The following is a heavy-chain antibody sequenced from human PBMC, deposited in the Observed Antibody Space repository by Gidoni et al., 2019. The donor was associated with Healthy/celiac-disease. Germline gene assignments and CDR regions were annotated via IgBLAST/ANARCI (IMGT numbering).Heavy chain of an antibody. D-gene: IGHD3-3*01. Sequence: EVQLVESGGGVGQPGGSLRVSGAAAGVTFSSYEMNWVRQAPGKGLGWVSYISSSGSTIYYADSVKGRFTISRDNAKNSLYLQMNSLRAEDTAVYYCARVRYDFWSGYYYYWGQGTLVTVSS. CDR2: ISSSGSTI. CDR1: GVTFSSYE. V-gene: IGHV3-48*03. J-gene: IGHJ4*02. CDR3: ARVRYDFWSGYYYY.